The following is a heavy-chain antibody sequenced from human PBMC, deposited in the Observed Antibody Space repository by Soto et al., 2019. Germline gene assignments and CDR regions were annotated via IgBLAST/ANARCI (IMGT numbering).Heavy chain of an antibody. V-gene: IGHV3-9*01. CDR2: ISWNSVAI. CDR3: TKAVEYSSGWYSGGGGYAFDL. D-gene: IGHD6-19*01. J-gene: IGHJ3*01. Sequence: EVQLVESGGGLVQPGRSLRLSCAASGFVFDEYAMHWVRLTPEKGLEWVSGISWNSVAIAYVDSVKGRFTISRDNAKKFLYLQMNSLRPEDTALYYCTKAVEYSSGWYSGGGGYAFDLWGPGITVTVSS. CDR1: GFVFDEYA.